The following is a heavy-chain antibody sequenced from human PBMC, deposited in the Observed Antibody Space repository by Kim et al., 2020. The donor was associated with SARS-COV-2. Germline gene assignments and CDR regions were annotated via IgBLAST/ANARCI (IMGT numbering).Heavy chain of an antibody. V-gene: IGHV3-30*04. CDR3: ARERISPAMAPLDY. J-gene: IGHJ4*02. CDR2: ISYDGSNK. Sequence: GGSLRLSCAASGFTFSSYAMHWVRQAPGKGLEWVAVISYDGSNKYYADSVKGRFTISRDNSKNTLYLQMNSLRAEDTAVYYCARERISPAMAPLDYWGQGTLVTVSS. CDR1: GFTFSSYA. D-gene: IGHD5-18*01.